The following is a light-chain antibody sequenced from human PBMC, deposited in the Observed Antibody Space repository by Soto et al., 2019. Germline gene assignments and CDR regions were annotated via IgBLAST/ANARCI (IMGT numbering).Light chain of an antibody. J-gene: IGKJ1*01. V-gene: IGKV3-20*01. CDR1: QSVRDSH. CDR3: QQYGSSPGT. CDR2: ETS. Sequence: EIVLTQSPGTLSLSPGERATLSCRASQSVRDSHLAWYQQKPGQAPSLLIYETSSRATGIPDRFGGSGSGTEFALTIPRGEPEEVAMYFCQQYGSSPGTFGQGTKVEI.